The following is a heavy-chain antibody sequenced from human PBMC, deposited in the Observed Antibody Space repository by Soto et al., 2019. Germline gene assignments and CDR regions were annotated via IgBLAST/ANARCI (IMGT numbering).Heavy chain of an antibody. D-gene: IGHD5-18*01. CDR2: IIPVFDTP. V-gene: IGHV1-69*05. Sequence: GASVKVPCKDSGGLFSSYASSCVRQAPGQGLEWLGGIIPVFDTPYYADSVKGRFTISRDSSKNTLYLQMNSLRAEDTAVYYCARDLGTAMVYYYFYYGMDVWGQGTTVTVSS. J-gene: IGHJ6*02. CDR3: ARDLGTAMVYYYFYYGMDV. CDR1: GGLFSSYA.